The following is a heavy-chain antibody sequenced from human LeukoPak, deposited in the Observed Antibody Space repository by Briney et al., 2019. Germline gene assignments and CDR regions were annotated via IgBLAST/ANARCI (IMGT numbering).Heavy chain of an antibody. D-gene: IGHD5-18*01. CDR1: GGSVSINSYY. Sequence: SETLSLTCTVSGGSVSINSYYWGWIRQPPGKGLEWIGNIYYSGITYYNPSLKNRVTISVDTSKNQFSLKLSSVTAADTAVYYCAREVGRGHTFGSNYWGQGTLVTVSS. CDR3: AREVGRGHTFGSNY. CDR2: IYYSGIT. J-gene: IGHJ4*02. V-gene: IGHV4-39*02.